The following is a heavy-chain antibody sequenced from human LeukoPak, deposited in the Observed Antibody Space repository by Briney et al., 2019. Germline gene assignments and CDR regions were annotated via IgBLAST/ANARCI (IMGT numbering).Heavy chain of an antibody. CDR3: ARGGTRQISSCDFDY. D-gene: IGHD3-10*01. Sequence: SETLSLTCTVSSGSFNIYYWNWVRQSPGKGLEWIGYILHTGSTNYNPSLKSRVVMSVDTAKNQFSLKLISVTAADTAVYYCARGGTRQISSCDFDYWGQGALVTVSS. CDR1: SGSFNIYY. CDR2: ILHTGST. J-gene: IGHJ4*02. V-gene: IGHV4-59*01.